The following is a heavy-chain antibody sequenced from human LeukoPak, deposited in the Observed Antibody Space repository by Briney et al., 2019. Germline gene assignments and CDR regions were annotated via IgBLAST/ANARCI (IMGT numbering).Heavy chain of an antibody. CDR2: ISWNSGSI. D-gene: IGHD6-13*01. J-gene: IGHJ4*02. Sequence: GRSLRLSCAASGFTFDDYAMHCVRQSPGKGLEWVSGISWNSGSIGYADSVKGRFTISRDNAKNSLYLQMNSLRAEDTALYYCAEVIFPHSSTPADWGQGTLVTVSS. V-gene: IGHV3-9*01. CDR1: GFTFDDYA. CDR3: AEVIFPHSSTPAD.